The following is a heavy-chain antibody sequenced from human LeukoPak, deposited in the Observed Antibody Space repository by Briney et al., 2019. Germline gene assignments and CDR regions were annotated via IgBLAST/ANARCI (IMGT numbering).Heavy chain of an antibody. CDR1: GYTFTSYG. J-gene: IGHJ3*02. Sequence: ASVKVSCKASGYTFTSYGIIWVRQAPGQGLEWMGWISAYNGNTNYAQKLQGRVTMTTDTSTSTAYMELRSLRSDDTAVYYCATVGLYCGGDCSIAFDIWGQGTMVTVSS. CDR2: ISAYNGNT. D-gene: IGHD2-21*01. V-gene: IGHV1-18*01. CDR3: ATVGLYCGGDCSIAFDI.